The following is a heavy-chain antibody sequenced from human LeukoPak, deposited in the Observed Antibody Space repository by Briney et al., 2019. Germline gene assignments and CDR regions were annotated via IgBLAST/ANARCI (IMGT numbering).Heavy chain of an antibody. CDR1: GGSFSGYY. CDR3: ASSITMARDY. CDR2: INHSGST. Sequence: SETLSLTCAVYGGSFSGYYWSWIRQPPGKGLEWIGEINHSGSTNYNPSLKSRVTISVDTSKNQFPLKLSSVTAADTAVYYCASSITMARDYWGQGTLVTVSS. D-gene: IGHD3-10*01. V-gene: IGHV4-34*01. J-gene: IGHJ4*02.